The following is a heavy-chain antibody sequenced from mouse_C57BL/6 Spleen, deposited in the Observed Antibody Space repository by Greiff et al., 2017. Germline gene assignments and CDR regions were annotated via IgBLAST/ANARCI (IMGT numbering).Heavy chain of an antibody. CDR1: GYTFTDHT. Sequence: QVQLQQSDAGLVKPGASVKISCKVSGYTFTDHTIHWMKQRPEQGLEWIGYIYPRDGSTKYNEKLKGKATFTADKSPSTAYMQLNSLTSEDSAVYFCAREDDGYYGYWGQGTTLTVSS. CDR2: IYPRDGST. D-gene: IGHD2-3*01. V-gene: IGHV1-78*01. J-gene: IGHJ2*01. CDR3: AREDDGYYGY.